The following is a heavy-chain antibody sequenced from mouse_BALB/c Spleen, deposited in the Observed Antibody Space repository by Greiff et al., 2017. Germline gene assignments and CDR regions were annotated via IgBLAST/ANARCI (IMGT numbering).Heavy chain of an antibody. CDR2: IWGDGST. J-gene: IGHJ1*01. V-gene: IGHV2-6-7*01. CDR3: ARDRKVRPWYFDV. D-gene: IGHD2-14*01. CDR1: GFSLTGYG. Sequence: QVQLKESGPGLVAPSQSLSITCTVSGFSLTGYGVNWVRQPPGKGLEWLGMIWGDGSTDYNSALKSRLSISKDNSKSQVFLKMNSLQTDDTARYYCARDRKVRPWYFDVWGAGTTVTVSS.